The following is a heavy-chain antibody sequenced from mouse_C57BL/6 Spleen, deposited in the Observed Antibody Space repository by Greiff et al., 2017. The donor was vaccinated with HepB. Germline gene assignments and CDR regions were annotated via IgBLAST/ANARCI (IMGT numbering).Heavy chain of an antibody. V-gene: IGHV2-2*01. Sequence: VQLVESGPGLVQPSQSLSITCTVSGFSLTSYGVHWVRQSPGKGLEWLGVIWSGGSTDYNAAFISRLSISKDNSKSQVFFKMNSLQADDTAIYYCASQEPIYYGYAMDYWGQGTSVTVSS. CDR3: ASQEPIYYGYAMDY. CDR2: IWSGGST. D-gene: IGHD2-1*01. CDR1: GFSLTSYG. J-gene: IGHJ4*01.